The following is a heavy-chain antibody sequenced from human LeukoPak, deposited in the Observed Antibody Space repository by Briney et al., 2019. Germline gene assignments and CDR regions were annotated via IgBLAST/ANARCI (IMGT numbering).Heavy chain of an antibody. Sequence: GGSLRLSCAASGFTFSSYWMNWVRQAPGKGLVWVSRIASDGSSTTYADSVKGRFSISRDNAKNTLYLQMDSLRVEDMAVYYCARGRPHGNDYWGQGTLVTVSS. CDR1: GFTFSSYW. J-gene: IGHJ4*02. V-gene: IGHV3-74*01. CDR2: IASDGSST. CDR3: ARGRPHGNDY. D-gene: IGHD4-23*01.